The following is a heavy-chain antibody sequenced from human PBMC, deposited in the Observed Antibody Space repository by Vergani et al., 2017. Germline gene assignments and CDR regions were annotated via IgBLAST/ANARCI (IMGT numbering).Heavy chain of an antibody. CDR2: IYAGDSDV. V-gene: IGHV5-51*03. Sequence: EVQLVQSGAEVKKPGESLKISCQGSGYSITNYWIAWVRQRPGKGLEWMGIIYAGDSDVRYSPSFQGQVTMSVDKSLSTAYLQWSSLKASDTATYYCAKTHDSSSLYSSYNWFDPWGQGTQVTVSS. J-gene: IGHJ5*02. CDR3: AKTHDSSSLYSSYNWFDP. D-gene: IGHD3-3*01. CDR1: GYSITNYW.